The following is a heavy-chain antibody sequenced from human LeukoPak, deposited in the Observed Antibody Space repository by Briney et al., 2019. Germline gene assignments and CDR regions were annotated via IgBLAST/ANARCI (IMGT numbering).Heavy chain of an antibody. V-gene: IGHV3-74*01. D-gene: IGHD2/OR15-2a*01. CDR2: INSDGSST. CDR1: GFTFSSYW. CDR3: ARGDEVFEYPQDFLDY. J-gene: IGHJ4*02. Sequence: GGSLRLSCAASGFTFSSYWMHWVRQAPGKGLVWVSRINSDGSSTSYADSVKGRFTISRDNAKNTLYLQMNSLRAEDTAVYYCARGDEVFEYPQDFLDYWGRGTLVTVSS.